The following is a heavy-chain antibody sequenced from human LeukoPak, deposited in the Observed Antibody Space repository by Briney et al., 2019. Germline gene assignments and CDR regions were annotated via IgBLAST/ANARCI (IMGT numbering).Heavy chain of an antibody. CDR1: GFIFTSYY. D-gene: IGHD3-16*01. Sequence: ASVKVSCRASGFIFTSYYMHWVRQAPGQGLEWMGMINPSGGSTSYAQKFQGRVTMTRDTSTSTVYMELNSLRSEDTAVYYCARGPPLVHWGQGTLVTVSS. CDR2: INPSGGST. J-gene: IGHJ4*02. V-gene: IGHV1-46*01. CDR3: ARGPPLVH.